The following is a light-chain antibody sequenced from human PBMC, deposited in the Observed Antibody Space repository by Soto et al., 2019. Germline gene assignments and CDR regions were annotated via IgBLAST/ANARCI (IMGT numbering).Light chain of an antibody. CDR1: QSVSTN. V-gene: IGKV3-15*01. CDR2: GAF. J-gene: IGKJ2*01. CDR3: QQFNNWRPKYT. Sequence: EIVMTQSPATLSVSPGERATLSCRASQSVSTNLAWYQQKPGQAPRLLIYGAFTRATGVPARFSGSGSGTEFTLTISSLQSEDFAVYYCQQFNNWRPKYTFGQGTKLEIK.